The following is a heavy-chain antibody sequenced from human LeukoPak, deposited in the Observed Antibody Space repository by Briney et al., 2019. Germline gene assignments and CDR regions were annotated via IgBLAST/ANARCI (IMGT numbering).Heavy chain of an antibody. CDR3: ARGAYGDLYYYYYYYMDV. CDR1: GDSISSYY. J-gene: IGHJ6*03. Sequence: SETLSLTCTVSGDSISSYYWSWIRQPPGKGLEWIGYIYYSGSTNYNPSLKSRVTISVDTSKNQFSLKLSSVTAADTAVYYCARGAYGDLYYYYYYYMDVWGKGTTVTISS. D-gene: IGHD4-17*01. V-gene: IGHV4-59*01. CDR2: IYYSGST.